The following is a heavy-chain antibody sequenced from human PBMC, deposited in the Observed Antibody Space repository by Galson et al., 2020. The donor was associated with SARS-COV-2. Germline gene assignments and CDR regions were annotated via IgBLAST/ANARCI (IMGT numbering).Heavy chain of an antibody. Sequence: GGSLRLSCAASGFTFSSYGMHWVRQAPGKGLEWVAVISYDGSNKYYADSVKGRFTISRDNSKNTLYLQMNSLRAEDTAVYYCAKDGPDSLSDIVVVPDSHDGGLDYWGQGTLVTVSA. CDR1: GFTFSSYG. D-gene: IGHD2-2*01. V-gene: IGHV3-30*18. CDR3: AKDGPDSLSDIVVVPDSHDGGLDY. J-gene: IGHJ4*02. CDR2: ISYDGSNK.